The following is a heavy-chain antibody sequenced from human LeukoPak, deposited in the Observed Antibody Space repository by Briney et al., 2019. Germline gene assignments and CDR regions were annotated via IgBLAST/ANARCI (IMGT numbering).Heavy chain of an antibody. Sequence: ASVKVSCKASGYTFTSYGISWVRQAPGQGLEWMGWISAHNGNTNYAQKLQGRVTMTTDTSTSTAYMELRSLRSDDTAVYYCAREVGALTYYYHKPQAFDIWGQGTMVTVSS. D-gene: IGHD3-22*01. J-gene: IGHJ3*02. CDR2: ISAHNGNT. V-gene: IGHV1-18*01. CDR1: GYTFTSYG. CDR3: AREVGALTYYYHKPQAFDI.